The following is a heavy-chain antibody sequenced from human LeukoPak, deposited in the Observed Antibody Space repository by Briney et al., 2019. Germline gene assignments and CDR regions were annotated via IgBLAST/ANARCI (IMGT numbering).Heavy chain of an antibody. CDR2: ISSSSSYI. CDR3: AREVHIAMVDFDY. Sequence: GGSLRLSCVASGFTFSSYSMNWARQAPGKGLEWVSSISSSSSYIYYADSVKGRFTISRDNAKNSLYLQMNSLRAEDTAVYYCAREVHIAMVDFDYWGQGTLVTVFS. D-gene: IGHD5-18*01. J-gene: IGHJ4*02. V-gene: IGHV3-21*01. CDR1: GFTFSSYS.